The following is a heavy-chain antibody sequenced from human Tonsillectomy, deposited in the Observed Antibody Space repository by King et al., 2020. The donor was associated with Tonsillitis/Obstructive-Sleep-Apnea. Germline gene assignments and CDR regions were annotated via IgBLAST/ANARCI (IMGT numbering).Heavy chain of an antibody. CDR1: GYTFIDYV. J-gene: IGHJ6*02. CDR2: IRADNGNT. CDR3: ARGGTGVDRVATTYYYYYGMDV. D-gene: IGHD5-12*01. Sequence: QLVQSGVEVKKPGASVKVSCKASGYTFIDYVISWVRQAPGQGLEWRGWIRADNGNTKYAQKLQGRLTMTPDTSTSTAYMELRSLRSDDTTMYYCARGGTGVDRVATTYYYYYGMDVWGQGTTVTVFS. V-gene: IGHV1-18*01.